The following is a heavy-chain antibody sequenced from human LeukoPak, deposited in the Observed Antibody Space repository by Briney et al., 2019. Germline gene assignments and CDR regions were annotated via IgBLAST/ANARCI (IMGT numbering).Heavy chain of an antibody. CDR2: ISYDGSNK. D-gene: IGHD1-26*01. J-gene: IGHJ4*02. V-gene: IGHV3-30*18. CDR1: GFTFSSYG. Sequence: GGSLRLSCAASGFTFSSYGMHWVRQAPGKGLEWVAVISYDGSNKYYADSVKGRFTISRDNSKNTLYLQMNSLRAEDTAVYYCAKDEEWELLRYYFDYWGQGTLVTVSS. CDR3: AKDEEWELLRYYFDY.